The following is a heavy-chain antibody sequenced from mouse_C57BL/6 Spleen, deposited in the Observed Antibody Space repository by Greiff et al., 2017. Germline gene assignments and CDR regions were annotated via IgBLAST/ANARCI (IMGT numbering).Heavy chain of an antibody. CDR1: GYTFTSYW. CDR2: LDPTSGGP. V-gene: IGHV1-72*01. CDR3: ARGLGRGYFDG. J-gene: IGHJ1*03. D-gene: IGHD4-1*01. Sequence: QVQLQQPGAELVKPGASVKLSCKASGYTFTSYWMHWVKQRPGRGLEWIGRLDPTSGGPKYNATFKSKATLTVDKPSSTDYMQLSSLTSEDSAVEYCARGLGRGYFDGWGTGTTVTGSS.